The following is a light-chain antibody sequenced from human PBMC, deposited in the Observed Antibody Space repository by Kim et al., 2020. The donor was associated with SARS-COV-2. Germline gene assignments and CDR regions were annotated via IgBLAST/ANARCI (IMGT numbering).Light chain of an antibody. Sequence: QSVLTQPPSVSGAPGQRVTISCTGSSSNIGAGYDVHGYQQLPGTAPKLLIYGNSNRPSGVPDRCSGSKSGTSASLAITGLQDEDEADYYCQSYDSSLSGWVFGGGTQLTVL. V-gene: IGLV1-40*01. CDR1: SSNIGAGYD. CDR3: QSYDSSLSGWV. J-gene: IGLJ3*02. CDR2: GNS.